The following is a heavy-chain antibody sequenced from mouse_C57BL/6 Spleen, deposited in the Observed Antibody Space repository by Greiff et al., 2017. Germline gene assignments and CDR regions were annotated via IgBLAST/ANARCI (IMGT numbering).Heavy chain of an antibody. CDR3: ARWYYGSSYNRYFDV. CDR2: ISYDGSN. Sequence: EVKLQQSGPGLVKPSQSLSLTCSVTGYSITSGYYWNWIRQFPGNKLEWMGYISYDGSNNYNPSLKNRISITRDTSKNQFVLKLNSVTTEDTATYYCARWYYGSSYNRYFDVWGTGTTVTVSS. J-gene: IGHJ1*03. D-gene: IGHD1-1*01. CDR1: GYSITSGYY. V-gene: IGHV3-6*01.